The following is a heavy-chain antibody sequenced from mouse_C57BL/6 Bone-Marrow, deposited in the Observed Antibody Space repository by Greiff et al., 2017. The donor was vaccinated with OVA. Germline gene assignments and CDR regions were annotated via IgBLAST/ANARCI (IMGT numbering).Heavy chain of an antibody. CDR1: GYSITSGYY. CDR3: ARTEPYYSNYNYYAMDY. V-gene: IGHV3-6*01. J-gene: IGHJ4*01. D-gene: IGHD2-5*01. CDR2: ISYDGSN. Sequence: DVKLQESGPGLVKPSQSLSLTCSVTGYSITSGYYWNWIRQFPGNKLEWMGYISYDGSNNYNPSLKNRISITRDTSKNQFFLKLNSVTTEVTATYYCARTEPYYSNYNYYAMDYWGQGTSVTVSS.